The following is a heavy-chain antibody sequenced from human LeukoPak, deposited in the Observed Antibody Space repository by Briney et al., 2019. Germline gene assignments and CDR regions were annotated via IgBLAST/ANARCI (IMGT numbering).Heavy chain of an antibody. V-gene: IGHV4-39*01. J-gene: IGHJ4*02. D-gene: IGHD6-19*01. CDR2: IYYSGST. CDR1: GGSISSSSYY. CDR3: ARPGSGIAVAVCY. Sequence: SETLSLTCTVSGGSISSSSYYWGWIRQPPGKGLEWIGSIYYSGSTYYNPSLKSRVTISVDTSKNQFSLKLSSVTAADTAVYYCARPGSGIAVAVCYWGQGTLVTVSS.